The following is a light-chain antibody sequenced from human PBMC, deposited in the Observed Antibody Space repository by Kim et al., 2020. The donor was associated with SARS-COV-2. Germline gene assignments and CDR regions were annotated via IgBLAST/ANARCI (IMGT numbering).Light chain of an antibody. J-gene: IGKJ4*01. CDR3: QESYDTPLT. CDR1: EDITTY. CDR2: GAS. V-gene: IGKV1-39*01. Sequence: ASVGDRVTITCRASEDITTYLNWYQQKPGKAPKLLIYGASTLQGGVPSRFSGSGYGTDFSLTISSLQPEDFGTYYCQESYDTPLTFGGGTKVDIK.